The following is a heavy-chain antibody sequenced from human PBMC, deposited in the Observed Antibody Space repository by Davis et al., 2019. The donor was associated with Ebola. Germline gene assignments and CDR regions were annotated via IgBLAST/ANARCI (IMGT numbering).Heavy chain of an antibody. CDR1: GFTFSSYW. CDR3: ARGGGVA. V-gene: IGHV3-74*01. CDR2: INSEGTSI. D-gene: IGHD2-8*02. Sequence: GESLKISCAVSGFTFSSYWMHWVRHSPGKGLVWVARINSEGTSISYADSVKGRFTISRDNAKNSLYLQMNSLRAEDTAVYYCARGGGVAWGQGTLVTVSS. J-gene: IGHJ4*02.